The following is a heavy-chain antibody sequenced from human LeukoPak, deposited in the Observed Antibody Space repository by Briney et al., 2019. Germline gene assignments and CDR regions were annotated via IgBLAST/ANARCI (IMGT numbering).Heavy chain of an antibody. D-gene: IGHD3-22*01. V-gene: IGHV3-23*01. Sequence: GGSLRLSCEASGFTFASHAMYWVRQAPGKGLEWVAGIFGSGGSPHYADSVKGRFTISRDNSKNTLYVQMDSLRVEDTAVYYCAKYDNGFFYYYLDVWGKGTTVTVSS. CDR2: IFGSGGSP. J-gene: IGHJ6*03. CDR3: AKYDNGFFYYYLDV. CDR1: GFTFASHA.